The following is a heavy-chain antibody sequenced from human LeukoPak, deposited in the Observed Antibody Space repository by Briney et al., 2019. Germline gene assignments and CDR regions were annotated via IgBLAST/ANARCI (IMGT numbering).Heavy chain of an antibody. Sequence: SETLSLTRTVSGGSFSSYYWSWIRQPPGKGLEWIGYIYYSGSTNYNPSLKSRVTISLDTSKNQFSLKLSSVTAADTAVYYCVRAVGPVGGYDSPWGQGTLVTVSS. D-gene: IGHD5-12*01. V-gene: IGHV4-59*01. CDR3: VRAVGPVGGYDSP. CDR1: GGSFSSYY. J-gene: IGHJ5*02. CDR2: IYYSGST.